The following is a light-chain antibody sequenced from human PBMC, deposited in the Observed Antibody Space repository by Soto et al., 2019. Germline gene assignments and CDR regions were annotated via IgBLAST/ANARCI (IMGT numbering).Light chain of an antibody. V-gene: IGKV1-6*01. CDR2: AAS. CDR1: QGIRND. CDR3: LQDYNYPWT. J-gene: IGKJ1*01. Sequence: AIQMTQSPSPLSASVGDRVTITCRASQGIRNDLGWYQQKPGKAPKLLIYAASSLQSGVPSRFSGSGSGTDFTHTISSLQPEDFATYYCLQDYNYPWTFGQGTKVEIK.